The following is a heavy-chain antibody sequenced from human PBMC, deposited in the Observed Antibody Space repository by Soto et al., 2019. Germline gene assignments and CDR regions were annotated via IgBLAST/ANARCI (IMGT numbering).Heavy chain of an antibody. V-gene: IGHV6-1*01. J-gene: IGHJ4*02. Sequence: PSQTLSLTCAISGDSVSSNSAAWNWIRQSPSRGLEWLGRTYYRSKWYNDYAVSVKSRITINPDTSKNQFSLQLNSVTPEDTAVCYCARNRGYSGYDYGGKYYFDYWGQGTLVTVSS. CDR1: GDSVSSNSAA. CDR2: TYYRSKWYN. D-gene: IGHD5-12*01. CDR3: ARNRGYSGYDYGGKYYFDY.